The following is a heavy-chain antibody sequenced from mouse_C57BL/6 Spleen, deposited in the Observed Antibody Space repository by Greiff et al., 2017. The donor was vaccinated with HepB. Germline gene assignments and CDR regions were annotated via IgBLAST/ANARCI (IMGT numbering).Heavy chain of an antibody. CDR2: IYPGSGNT. V-gene: IGHV1-76*01. CDR3: ARGLFYYGYDGDY. Sequence: VQLQQSGAELVRPGASVKLSCKASGYTFTDYYINWVKQRPGQGLEWIARIYPGSGNTYYNEKFKGKATLTAAKSSSNAYMQLSSLTSEESAVYFCARGLFYYGYDGDYWGQGTTLTVSS. D-gene: IGHD2-2*01. J-gene: IGHJ2*01. CDR1: GYTFTDYY.